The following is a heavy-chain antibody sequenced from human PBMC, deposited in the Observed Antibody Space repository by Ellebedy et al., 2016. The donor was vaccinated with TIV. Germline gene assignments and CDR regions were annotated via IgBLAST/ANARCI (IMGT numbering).Heavy chain of an antibody. CDR1: GDTFSSFA. V-gene: IGHV1-69*06. Sequence: SVKVSXXASGDTFSSFAVSWVRQAPGQGLEWMGGIIPMFGTVEYAQKFQGRVTMTEDTFTDTAYLELSSLRSEDSAVYYCGTGDWTFLGMDVWGPGTTVTVSS. CDR3: GTGDWTFLGMDV. CDR2: IIPMFGTV. J-gene: IGHJ6*02. D-gene: IGHD2-21*02.